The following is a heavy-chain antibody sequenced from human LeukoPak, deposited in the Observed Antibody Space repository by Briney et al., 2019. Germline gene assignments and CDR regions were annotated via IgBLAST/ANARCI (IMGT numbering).Heavy chain of an antibody. V-gene: IGHV3-9*03. CDR2: ISWNSGSI. CDR1: GFTFDDYA. J-gene: IGHJ4*02. Sequence: GRSLRLSCAASGFTFDDYAMHWVRQAPGKGLEWVSSISWNSGSIGYADSVKGRFTTSRDNAKNSLYLQMNSLRAEDMALYYCAKGRGYSYGCLDYWGQGTLVTVSS. CDR3: AKGRGYSYGCLDY. D-gene: IGHD5-18*01.